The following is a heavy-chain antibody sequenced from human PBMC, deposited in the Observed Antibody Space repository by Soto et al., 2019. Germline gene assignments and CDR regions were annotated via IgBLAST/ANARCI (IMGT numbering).Heavy chain of an antibody. V-gene: IGHV4-59*08. Sequence: SETLSLTCSVSGGSISSGYWSWIRQPPGKGLGWIGYVYYSDSTNYNPSLESRVTISVDTSKNQFSLKLSSVTAADTAVYYCARLRTTVANDYWGQGTLVTVSS. CDR3: ARLRTTVANDY. CDR1: GGSISSGY. J-gene: IGHJ4*02. CDR2: VYYSDST. D-gene: IGHD4-17*01.